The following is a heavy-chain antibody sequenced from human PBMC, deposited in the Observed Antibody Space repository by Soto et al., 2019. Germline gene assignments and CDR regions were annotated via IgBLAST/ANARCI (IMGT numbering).Heavy chain of an antibody. Sequence: GESRKISCKGSGYSFTSYWIGWVRQMPGKGLEWMGIIYPGDSDTRYSPSFQGQVTISADKSISTAYLQWSSLKASDTAMYYCARLPYYDYIWGSYRLGAFDIWGQGTMVTVSS. D-gene: IGHD3-16*02. CDR1: GYSFTSYW. J-gene: IGHJ3*02. V-gene: IGHV5-51*01. CDR3: ARLPYYDYIWGSYRLGAFDI. CDR2: IYPGDSDT.